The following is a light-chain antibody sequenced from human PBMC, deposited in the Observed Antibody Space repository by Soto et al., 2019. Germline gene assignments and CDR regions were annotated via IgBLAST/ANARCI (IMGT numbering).Light chain of an antibody. CDR1: QSLLHRNGYNY. CDR2: LGS. J-gene: IGKJ2*01. V-gene: IGKV2-28*01. Sequence: DIVMTQSPLSLPVTPGEPASISCRSSQSLLHRNGYNYLDWYLQKPGHSPQLLIFLGSNRASGVPDRFSGSASGTDFTLKISRVEAEDVGVYYCMQALQTPYTFGQGTKLEIK. CDR3: MQALQTPYT.